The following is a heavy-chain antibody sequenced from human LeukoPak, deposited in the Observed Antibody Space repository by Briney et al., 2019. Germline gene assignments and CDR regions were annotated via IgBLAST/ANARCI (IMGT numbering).Heavy chain of an antibody. V-gene: IGHV4-34*01. CDR3: ARGVRGYSYGYGGVLRGYYFDY. J-gene: IGHJ4*02. Sequence: PSETLSLTCAVYGGSFSGYYWSWIRQPPGKGLEWIGEINHSGSTNYNPSLKSRVTISVDTSKNQFSLKLSSVTAADTAVYYCARGVRGYSYGYGGVLRGYYFDYWGQGTLVTVSS. D-gene: IGHD5-18*01. CDR1: GGSFSGYY. CDR2: INHSGST.